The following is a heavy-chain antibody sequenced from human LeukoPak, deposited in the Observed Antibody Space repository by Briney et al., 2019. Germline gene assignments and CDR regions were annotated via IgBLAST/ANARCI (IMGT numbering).Heavy chain of an antibody. CDR3: SRGLDSRKLGY. V-gene: IGHV4-31*03. D-gene: IGHD3-22*01. J-gene: IGHJ4*02. Sequence: SQTLSLTCTVSGASFSSGDQYWNWIRQSPGKGLEWIVSIHPSGMLYNNPSLESRVTISIDTSKNQFSLNLNSVTAADTAVYFCSRGLDSRKLGYWGQGTLVTVSS. CDR1: GASFSSGDQY. CDR2: IHPSGML.